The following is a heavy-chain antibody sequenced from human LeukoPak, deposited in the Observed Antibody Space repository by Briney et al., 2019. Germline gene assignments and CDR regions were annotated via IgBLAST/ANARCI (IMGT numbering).Heavy chain of an antibody. Sequence: GGSLRLSCAASGFTFSSYAMSWVRQAPGKGLEWVSAISGSGGSTYYADSVKGRFTISRDNSKNTLYLQMNSPRAEDTAVYYCAKDDDSSGYYVIDYWGQGTLVTVSS. CDR2: ISGSGGST. CDR1: GFTFSSYA. J-gene: IGHJ4*02. V-gene: IGHV3-23*01. CDR3: AKDDDSSGYYVIDY. D-gene: IGHD3-22*01.